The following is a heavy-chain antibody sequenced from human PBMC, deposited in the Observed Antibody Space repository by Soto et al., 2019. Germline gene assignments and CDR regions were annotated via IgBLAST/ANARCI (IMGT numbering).Heavy chain of an antibody. CDR3: ARDPYYDFWSGYSDAFDI. CDR1: GDSVSSNSAA. V-gene: IGHV6-1*01. Sequence: SPTLSLTCAISGDSVSSNSAAWNWIRQSPSRGLEWLGRTYYRSKWYNDYAVSVKSRITINPDTSKNQFSLQLNSVTPEDTAVYYCARDPYYDFWSGYSDAFDIWGQGTMVTVSS. D-gene: IGHD3-3*01. CDR2: TYYRSKWYN. J-gene: IGHJ3*02.